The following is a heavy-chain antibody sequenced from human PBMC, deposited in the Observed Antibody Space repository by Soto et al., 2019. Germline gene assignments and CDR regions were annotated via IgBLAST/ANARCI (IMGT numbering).Heavy chain of an antibody. D-gene: IGHD2-15*01. Sequence: ASVKVSCKASGYTFTIYCISWVRQAPGQGLEWMGWISAYNGNTNYAQKLQGRVTMTTDTSTSTAYMELRSLRSDDTAVYYCARDKRYCRGGSCSIDAFDIWGQGTMVTVSS. V-gene: IGHV1-18*01. J-gene: IGHJ3*02. CDR2: ISAYNGNT. CDR1: GYTFTIYC. CDR3: ARDKRYCRGGSCSIDAFDI.